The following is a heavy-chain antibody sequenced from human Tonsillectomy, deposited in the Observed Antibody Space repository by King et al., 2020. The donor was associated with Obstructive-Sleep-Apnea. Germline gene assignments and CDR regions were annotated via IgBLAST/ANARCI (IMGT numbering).Heavy chain of an antibody. Sequence: VQLVESGAEVKKPGESLRISCTVSGHSFTSYWIGWVRQMPGKGLEWMGIIYPGDSDTRYSPSFQGQVTISADKSISTAYLQWSSLKASDTAMYYCARPDTSKFCSGGSCYRYYFDYWGQGTLVTVSS. CDR3: ARPDTSKFCSGGSCYRYYFDY. CDR1: GHSFTSYW. J-gene: IGHJ4*02. CDR2: IYPGDSDT. D-gene: IGHD2-15*01. V-gene: IGHV5-51*01.